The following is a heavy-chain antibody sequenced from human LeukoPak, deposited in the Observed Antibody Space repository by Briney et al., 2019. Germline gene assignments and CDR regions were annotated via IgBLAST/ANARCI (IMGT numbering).Heavy chain of an antibody. CDR1: GFTFSNYA. D-gene: IGHD6-13*01. J-gene: IGHJ4*02. CDR2: ISYDGSNK. V-gene: IGHV3-30-3*01. Sequence: GRSLRLSCAACGFTFSNYAMHWVRQAPGKGLEWVAVISYDGSNKYYADSVKGRFTISRDNSKNTLYLQMNSLRAEDTAVYYCARDHYFGIASAGPDYWGQGTLVTVSS. CDR3: ARDHYFGIASAGPDY.